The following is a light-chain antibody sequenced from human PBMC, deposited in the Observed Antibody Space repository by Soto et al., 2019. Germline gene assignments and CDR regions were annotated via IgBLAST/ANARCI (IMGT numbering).Light chain of an antibody. Sequence: EIVMTQTPLSSGVTLGQPASIYCRSSESLAHSDGNTYLSWLHQRPGQPPSLLIYKISNRFSGVPDRFSGRGPGTDFTLKVSRVEPEDVGTYYCMQATQFPSTFGQGNKVDIK. V-gene: IGKV2-24*01. CDR3: MQATQFPST. CDR1: ESLAHSDGNTY. CDR2: KIS. J-gene: IGKJ1*01.